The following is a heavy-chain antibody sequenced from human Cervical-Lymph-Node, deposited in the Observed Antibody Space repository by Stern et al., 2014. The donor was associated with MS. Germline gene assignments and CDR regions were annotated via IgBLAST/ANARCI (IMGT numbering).Heavy chain of an antibody. CDR1: GDTFSSYA. CDR2: IVPIFGTA. Sequence: VQLVQSGAEVKKPGSSVKVSCKTSGDTFSSYAISWVRQGPGQGLEWMGGIVPIFGTAYYAEKFQGRVTITADVSTNTAYMELSRLGSDDTAVYYCARDSTTGMDVGGQGTPVTVSS. D-gene: IGHD1-1*01. V-gene: IGHV1-69*01. CDR3: ARDSTTGMDV. J-gene: IGHJ6*02.